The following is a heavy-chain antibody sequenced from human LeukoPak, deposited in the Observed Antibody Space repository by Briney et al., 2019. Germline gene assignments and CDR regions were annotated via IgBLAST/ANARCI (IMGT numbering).Heavy chain of an antibody. CDR1: GYTFTSYG. J-gene: IGHJ3*02. CDR3: ASSVYSSSWYPHDAFDI. V-gene: IGHV1-18*01. Sequence: GASVKVSCKASGYTFTSYGISWVRQAPGQGLEWMGWISAYNGNTNYAQKLQGRVTMTTDTSTSTAYMELRSLRSDDTAVYYCASSVYSSSWYPHDAFDIWGQGTMVTVSS. CDR2: ISAYNGNT. D-gene: IGHD6-13*01.